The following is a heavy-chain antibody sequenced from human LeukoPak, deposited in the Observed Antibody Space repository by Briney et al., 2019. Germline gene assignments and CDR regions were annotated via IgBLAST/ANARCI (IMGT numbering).Heavy chain of an antibody. J-gene: IGHJ4*02. D-gene: IGHD5-12*01. Sequence: PGGSLRLSCAASGFTFSSYWMSWVRQAPGKGLEWVAVISYDGSNKYYADSVKGRFTISRDNSKNTLYLQMNSLRAEDTAVYYCAKDLGGYDSSTPDYWGQGTLVTVSS. V-gene: IGHV3-30*18. CDR2: ISYDGSNK. CDR1: GFTFSSYW. CDR3: AKDLGGYDSSTPDY.